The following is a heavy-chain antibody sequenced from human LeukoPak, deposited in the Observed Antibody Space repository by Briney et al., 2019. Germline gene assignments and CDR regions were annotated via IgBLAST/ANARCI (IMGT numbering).Heavy chain of an antibody. CDR1: GYTXTSXG. V-gene: IGHV1-18*01. Sequence: ASVKVSCKASGYTXTSXGISWVRQAPGXXXXXXGXXSAXXXNTNYAQKLQGRVTMTTDTSTSTAYMELRSLRSDDTAVYYCARDPVLYYYDSSGYYPMWFDPWGQGTLVIVSS. D-gene: IGHD3-22*01. CDR2: XSAXXXNT. CDR3: ARDPVLYYYDSSGYYPMWFDP. J-gene: IGHJ5*02.